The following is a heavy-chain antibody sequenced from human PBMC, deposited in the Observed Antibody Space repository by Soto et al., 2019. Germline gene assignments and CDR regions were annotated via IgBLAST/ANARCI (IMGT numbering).Heavy chain of an antibody. D-gene: IGHD2-21*01. CDR3: VRVSPEFPPYLDE. J-gene: IGHJ4*02. V-gene: IGHV4-30-4*01. CDR2: VYYSRKWTT. Sequence: PSETLSLTCSVSGASITGRDFYWSWSRQTPGTGLEWIGDVYYSRKWTTYYNPSLSSRLVLSGDTPKSQFSLRRRSLTAAAPAHYYPVRVSPEFPPYLDEWGQGSLVTVSS. CDR1: GASITGRDFY.